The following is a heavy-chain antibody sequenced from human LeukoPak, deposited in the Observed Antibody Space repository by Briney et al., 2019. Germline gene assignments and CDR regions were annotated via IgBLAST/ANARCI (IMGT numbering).Heavy chain of an antibody. Sequence: TSETLSLTCSVSGDSIRRYYWSWIRQPPGKGLEWIGYIYYSGSTNYNPSLKSRVTISLDTSKNQFSLKLSSVTAAGTAVYYCARSENYDFWSGYYIGHWGQGTLVTVSS. CDR3: ARSENYDFWSGYYIGH. CDR2: IYYSGST. D-gene: IGHD3-3*01. J-gene: IGHJ4*02. CDR1: GDSIRRYY. V-gene: IGHV4-59*01.